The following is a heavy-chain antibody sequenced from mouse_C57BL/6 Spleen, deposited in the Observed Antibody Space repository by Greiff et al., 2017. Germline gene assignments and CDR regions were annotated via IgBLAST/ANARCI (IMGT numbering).Heavy chain of an antibody. CDR2: ISSGSSTI. Sequence: EVKLQESGGGLVKPGGSLKLSCAASGFTFSDYGMHWVRQAPEKGLEWVAYISSGSSTIYYADTVKGRFTISRDNAKNTLFLQMTSLRSEDTAMYYCARGADYYGSSYDAMDYWGQGTSVTVSS. J-gene: IGHJ4*01. V-gene: IGHV5-17*01. D-gene: IGHD1-1*01. CDR3: ARGADYYGSSYDAMDY. CDR1: GFTFSDYG.